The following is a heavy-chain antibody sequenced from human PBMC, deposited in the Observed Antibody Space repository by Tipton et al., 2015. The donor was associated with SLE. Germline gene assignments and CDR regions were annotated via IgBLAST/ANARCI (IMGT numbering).Heavy chain of an antibody. V-gene: IGHV4-34*01. CDR3: ARNEVGRYGFYYMDV. J-gene: IGHJ6*03. CDR1: GGSFSGYY. Sequence: TLSLTCAVYGGSFSGYYWSWIRQPPGKGLEWIGEINHSGSTNYNPSLKSRVTISVDTSKNQFSLKLSSVTAADTAVYDCARNEVGRYGFYYMDVWGKGTTVTVSS. D-gene: IGHD1-26*01. CDR2: INHSGST.